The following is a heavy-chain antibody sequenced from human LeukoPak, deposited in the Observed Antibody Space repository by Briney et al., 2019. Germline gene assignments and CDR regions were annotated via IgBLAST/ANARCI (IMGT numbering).Heavy chain of an antibody. CDR2: IYYSGST. Sequence: SETLSLTCTVSGGSISSSSYYWGWIRQPPGKGLEWIGSIYYSGSTYYNPSLKSRVTMSVDTSKNQFSLKLNSVTAADTAVYYCAREVGGSGTYYYYSFYMDVWGKGSTVTVSS. CDR1: GGSISSSSYY. J-gene: IGHJ6*03. CDR3: AREVGGSGTYYYYSFYMDV. D-gene: IGHD3-10*01. V-gene: IGHV4-39*07.